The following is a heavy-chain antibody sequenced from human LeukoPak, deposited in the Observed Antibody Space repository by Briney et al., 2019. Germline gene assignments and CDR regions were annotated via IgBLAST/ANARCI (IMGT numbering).Heavy chain of an antibody. CDR3: ARGNIVVVVAATLSPGWYFDL. J-gene: IGHJ2*01. Sequence: SETLSLTCAVYGGSFSGYYWSWIRQPPGKGLEWIGEINHSGSTNYNPSPKSRVTISVDTSKNQFSLKLSSVTAADTAVYYCARGNIVVVVAATLSPGWYFDLWGRGTLVTVSS. CDR1: GGSFSGYY. CDR2: INHSGST. D-gene: IGHD2-15*01. V-gene: IGHV4-34*01.